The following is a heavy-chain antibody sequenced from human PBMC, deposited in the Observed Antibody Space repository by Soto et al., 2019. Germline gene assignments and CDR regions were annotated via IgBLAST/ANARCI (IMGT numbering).Heavy chain of an antibody. J-gene: IGHJ4*02. CDR1: GFTFSSYA. V-gene: IGHV3-30-3*01. CDR2: ISYDGSNK. D-gene: IGHD3-22*01. Sequence: QVQLVESGGGVVQPGRSLRLSCAASGFTFSSYAMHWVRQAPGKGLEWVAVISYDGSNKYYADSVKGRFTISRDNSKNTLDLQMNSLRAEDTAVYYCARGGVVITISYFDYWGQGTLVTVSS. CDR3: ARGGVVITISYFDY.